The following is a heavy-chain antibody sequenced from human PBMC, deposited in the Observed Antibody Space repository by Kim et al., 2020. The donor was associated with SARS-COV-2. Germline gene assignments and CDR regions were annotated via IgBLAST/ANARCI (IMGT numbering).Heavy chain of an antibody. J-gene: IGHJ5*02. CDR1: GGSISSSSYY. CDR2: NHYSGST. Sequence: SETLSLTCIVSGGSISSSSYYWGWIRQPPGKGLEWIGSNHYSGSTYYNVILKSRVTISVDTSKNQFSVKLRSVTAADTAVYYCARAEAGYCSGGRCYHNWFDPWGQGTLVTVSS. CDR3: ARAEAGYCSGGRCYHNWFDP. D-gene: IGHD2-15*01. V-gene: IGHV4-39*01.